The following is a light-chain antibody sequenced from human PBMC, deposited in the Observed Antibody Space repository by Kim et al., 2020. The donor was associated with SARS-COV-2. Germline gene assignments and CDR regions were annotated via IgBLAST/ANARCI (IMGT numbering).Light chain of an antibody. CDR2: GAS. CDR3: QQYGSSPRT. J-gene: IGKJ1*01. CDR1: QNVRNNY. V-gene: IGKV3-20*01. Sequence: DIVLTQSPGTLSLSPGDRATLSCRASQNVRNNYLAWYQQKPGQAPRLLISGASSRAPGIPDRFSGSASGTDFTLTISRLEPEDFAVYYCQQYGSSPRTFGQGTKVDIK.